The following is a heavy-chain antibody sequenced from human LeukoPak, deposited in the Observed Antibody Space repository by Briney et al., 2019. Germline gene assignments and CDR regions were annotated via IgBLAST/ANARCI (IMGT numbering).Heavy chain of an antibody. D-gene: IGHD1-26*01. V-gene: IGHV3-21*01. Sequence: EGSLRLSCAASGFTFSSYSMNWVRQAPGKGLEWVSSISSSSSYIYYADSVKGRFTISRDNAKNSLYLQMNSLRAEDTAVYYCARISGSYPRHWGQGTLVTVSS. CDR1: GFTFSSYS. J-gene: IGHJ4*02. CDR3: ARISGSYPRH. CDR2: ISSSSSYI.